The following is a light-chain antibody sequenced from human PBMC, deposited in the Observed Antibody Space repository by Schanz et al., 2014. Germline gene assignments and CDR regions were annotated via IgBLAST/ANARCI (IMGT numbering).Light chain of an antibody. CDR3: QQYGSSPRT. V-gene: IGKV3-20*01. CDR2: VAS. J-gene: IGKJ5*01. Sequence: EIVLTQSPGTLSLSPGERATLSCRASQSVSASYLAWYQKKPGQAPRLLISVASIRATGIADRFSGSGSGKDFTINISRLEHEDFAVYSCQQYGSSPRTFGQGTRLEIK. CDR1: QSVSASY.